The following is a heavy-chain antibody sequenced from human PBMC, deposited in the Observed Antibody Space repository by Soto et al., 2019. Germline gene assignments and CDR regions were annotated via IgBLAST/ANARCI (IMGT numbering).Heavy chain of an antibody. CDR3: RRLECSGSWQGVFDI. V-gene: IGHV5-51*01. D-gene: IGHD1-26*01. CDR1: GYSFTSYW. J-gene: IGHJ3*02. Sequence: GESLKISCWGSGYSFTSYWIGWVRQMPGKGLEWMGIIYPDDSDTRYSPSFQGQVTISADKSISTAYLQWSSLKASDTAMYYCRRLECSGSWQGVFDIWGQGTMVTVSS. CDR2: IYPDDSDT.